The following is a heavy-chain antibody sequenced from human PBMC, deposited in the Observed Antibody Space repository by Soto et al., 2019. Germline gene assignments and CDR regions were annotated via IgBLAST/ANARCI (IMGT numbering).Heavy chain of an antibody. CDR2: ISSSSSYI. D-gene: IGHD6-6*01. CDR1: GFTFSSYS. CDR3: WYSSSSVLYYYYGVDV. J-gene: IGHJ6*02. V-gene: IGHV3-21*01. Sequence: PGGSLKLSCAASGFTFSSYSMNWVRQAPGKGLEWVSSISSSSSYIYYADSVKGRFTISRDNAKNSLYLQMNSLRAEDTAVYYCWYSSSSVLYYYYGVDVWGQGTTVTV.